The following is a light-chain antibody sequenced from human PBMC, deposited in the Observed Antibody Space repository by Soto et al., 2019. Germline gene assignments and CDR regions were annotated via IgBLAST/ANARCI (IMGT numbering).Light chain of an antibody. CDR2: WAS. CDR1: QSVLYSSNNKKY. Sequence: DIVMTQSPDSLAVSLGERATINCKSSQSVLYSSNNKKYSAWYQQKPGQPPKLLIYWASTRESGVPDRFSGSGSGTDFTLTISSLQAEDVAVYYCQQYYTTPWTFGQGTRWKSN. V-gene: IGKV4-1*01. CDR3: QQYYTTPWT. J-gene: IGKJ1*01.